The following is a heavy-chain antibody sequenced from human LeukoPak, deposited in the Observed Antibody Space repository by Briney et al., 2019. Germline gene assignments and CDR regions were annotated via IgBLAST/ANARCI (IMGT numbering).Heavy chain of an antibody. CDR3: AKLPAVAGILLDY. D-gene: IGHD6-19*01. V-gene: IGHV3-23*01. J-gene: IGHJ4*02. Sequence: PGGSLRLSCAASGFTVSSYAMSWVRQAPGKGLEWVSTISGSGGSTYYADSVKGRFTSSRDNSTNTLYLQMNSLRAEDTAIYYCAKLPAVAGILLDYWGQGTLVTVSS. CDR1: GFTVSSYA. CDR2: ISGSGGST.